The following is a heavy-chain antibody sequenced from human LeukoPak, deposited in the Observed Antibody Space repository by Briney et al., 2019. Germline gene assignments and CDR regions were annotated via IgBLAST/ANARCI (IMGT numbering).Heavy chain of an antibody. Sequence: ASVKVSCKASGYTFTSYDINWVRQATGQGLEWMGWMNPNSGNTGYAQKFQGRVTMTRNTSISTAYMELSSLRSEDTAVYYCARCGRYYSSSWLGYWGQGTLVTVSS. D-gene: IGHD6-13*01. CDR3: ARCGRYYSSSWLGY. V-gene: IGHV1-8*01. CDR2: MNPNSGNT. CDR1: GYTFTSYD. J-gene: IGHJ4*02.